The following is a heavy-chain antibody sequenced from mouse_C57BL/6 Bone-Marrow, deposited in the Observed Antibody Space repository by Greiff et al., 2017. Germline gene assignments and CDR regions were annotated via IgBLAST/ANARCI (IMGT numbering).Heavy chain of an antibody. V-gene: IGHV1-81*01. Sequence: QVHVKQSGAELARPGASVKLSCKASGYTFTSYGISWVKQRTGQGLEWIGEVYPRSGNTYYNEKFKGKATLTADKSSSTAYMELRSLTSEDSAVEFCARGDYWGQGTTLTVSS. CDR2: VYPRSGNT. J-gene: IGHJ2*01. CDR1: GYTFTSYG. CDR3: ARGDY.